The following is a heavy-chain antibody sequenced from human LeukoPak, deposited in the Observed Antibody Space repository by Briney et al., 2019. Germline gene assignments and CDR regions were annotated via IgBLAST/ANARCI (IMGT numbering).Heavy chain of an antibody. V-gene: IGHV7-4-1*02. Sequence: GASVKVSCKASGYTFTSYAMNWVRQAPGQGLEWMGWINTNTGNPTYAQGFTGRFVFSLDTSVSTAYLQISSLKAEDTAVCYCARDWFHYYGSGSPTFDYWGQGTLVTVSS. CDR2: INTNTGNP. CDR1: GYTFTSYA. D-gene: IGHD3-10*01. CDR3: ARDWFHYYGSGSPTFDY. J-gene: IGHJ4*02.